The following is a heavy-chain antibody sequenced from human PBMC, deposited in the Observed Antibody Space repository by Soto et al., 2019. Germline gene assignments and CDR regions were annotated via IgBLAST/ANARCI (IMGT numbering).Heavy chain of an antibody. J-gene: IGHJ5*02. CDR1: GVTLSDYP. CDR2: LLPIFGTT. CDR3: ATGYCVYPTCNTWILNGPDP. Sequence: QVQLVQSGAEVKKPGSSVKVSCKASGVTLSDYPINWVRQSPGQVLEWMGGLLPIFGTTIYAQKFQGRLTISADESTNTAYVSLGDLRPQDTAIFYRATGYCVYPTCNTWILNGPDPWGQGTLVTGSS. D-gene: IGHD2-15*01. V-gene: IGHV1-69*01.